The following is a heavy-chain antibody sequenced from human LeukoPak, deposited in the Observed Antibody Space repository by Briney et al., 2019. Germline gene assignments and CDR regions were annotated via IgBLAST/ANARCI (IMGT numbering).Heavy chain of an antibody. J-gene: IGHJ4*02. V-gene: IGHV5-51*01. Sequence: GESLQISCKGSGYSFTSYWIGWVRRLPGKGLEWMGIIYPGDSDTRYSPSFQGQVTISADKSINTAYLQWSSLKASDTAMYYCARRDSSGWLDYWGQGTLVTVSS. D-gene: IGHD6-19*01. CDR2: IYPGDSDT. CDR1: GYSFTSYW. CDR3: ARRDSSGWLDY.